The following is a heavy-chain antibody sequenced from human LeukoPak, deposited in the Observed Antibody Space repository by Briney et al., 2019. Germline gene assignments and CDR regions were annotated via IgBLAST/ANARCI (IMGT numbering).Heavy chain of an antibody. Sequence: PSGTLSLTCTVSGGSISSYYWSWIRQPPGKGLEWIGYIYYSGSTNYNPSLKSRVTISVDTSKNQFSLKLSSVTAADTAVYYCARASVIHAAVDYWGQGTLVTVSS. CDR2: IYYSGST. V-gene: IGHV4-59*01. CDR1: GGSISSYY. D-gene: IGHD6-13*01. CDR3: ARASVIHAAVDY. J-gene: IGHJ4*02.